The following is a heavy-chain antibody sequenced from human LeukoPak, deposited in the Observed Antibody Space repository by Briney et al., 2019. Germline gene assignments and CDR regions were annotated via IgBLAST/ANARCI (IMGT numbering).Heavy chain of an antibody. CDR2: INPNSGDT. V-gene: IGHV1-2*02. J-gene: IGHJ4*02. CDR3: ARGKTIRVADPFDY. D-gene: IGHD6-19*01. CDR1: GYTFTGYY. Sequence: ASVTVSFKASGYTFTGYYMHWVRQAPGQGLEWMGWINPNSGDTNYAQKFQGRVTMTRDTSISTAYMELSRLRSDDTAVYYCARGKTIRVADPFDYWGQGTLVTVSS.